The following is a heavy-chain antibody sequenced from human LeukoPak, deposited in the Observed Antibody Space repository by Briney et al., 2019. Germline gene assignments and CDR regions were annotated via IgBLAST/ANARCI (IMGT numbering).Heavy chain of an antibody. J-gene: IGHJ6*04. V-gene: IGHV1-24*01. CDR3: ARGYSSGLMDV. CDR2: FYPEDGEK. D-gene: IGHD6-19*01. CDR1: GYTFTGYY. Sequence: ASVKVSCKASGYTFTGYYMHWVRQAPGKGLEWMGGFYPEDGEKIYAQKFQGRVTMTEDTSTNTAYMELSSLRSEDTAVYYCARGYSSGLMDVWGKGTTITVSS.